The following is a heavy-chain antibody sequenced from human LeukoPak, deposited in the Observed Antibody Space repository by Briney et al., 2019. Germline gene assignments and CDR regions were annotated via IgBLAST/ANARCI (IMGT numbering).Heavy chain of an antibody. CDR3: ARVGDYGDYAGAFDI. V-gene: IGHV3-48*01. D-gene: IGHD4-17*01. CDR2: ISSSSSTI. Sequence: GGSLRLSCAASGFTFSSYSMNWVRQAPGKGLEWVSYISSSSSTIYYADSVKGRFTISRDNAKNSLYLQMNSLRAEDTAVYYCARVGDYGDYAGAFDIWGQGTMVTVSS. J-gene: IGHJ3*02. CDR1: GFTFSSYS.